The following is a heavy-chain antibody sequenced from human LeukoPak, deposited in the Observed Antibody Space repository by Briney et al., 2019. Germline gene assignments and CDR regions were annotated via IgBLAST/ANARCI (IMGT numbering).Heavy chain of an antibody. CDR1: GFTFSSYA. Sequence: PGGSLRLSCAASGFTFSSYAMHWVRQAPGKGLEWVAVISYDGSNKYYADSVKGRFTISRDNSKNTLYLQMNSLRAEDTAVYYCARAGCSGGSCYASYYYYYGMDVWGQGTTVTVSS. CDR2: ISYDGSNK. D-gene: IGHD2-15*01. CDR3: ARAGCSGGSCYASYYYYYGMDV. V-gene: IGHV3-30-3*01. J-gene: IGHJ6*02.